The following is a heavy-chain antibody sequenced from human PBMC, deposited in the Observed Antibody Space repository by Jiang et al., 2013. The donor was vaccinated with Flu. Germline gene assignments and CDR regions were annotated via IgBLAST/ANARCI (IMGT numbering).Heavy chain of an antibody. CDR2: KDHSGRE. CDR1: GGSISSDVYY. J-gene: IGHJ5*02. CDR3: ARHMFGGNWFDP. V-gene: IGHV4-39*01. D-gene: IGHD3-10*02. Sequence: SGSGLVKPSETLSLTCTVSGGSISSDVYYWAWIRQPPGKGLEWLGSKDHSGREYYNPSLKSRLSIFVDTSKNQFSLKVDSVTAADTALYYCARHMFGGNWFDPWGQGTRVTVSS.